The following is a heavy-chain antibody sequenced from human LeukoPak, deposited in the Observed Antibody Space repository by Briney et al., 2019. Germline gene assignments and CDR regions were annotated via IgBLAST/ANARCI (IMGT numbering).Heavy chain of an antibody. Sequence: GGSLRLSCAAPGFTFSSYSMNWVRQAPGKGLEWVSAISGSGGSTYYADSVKGRFTISRDNSKNTLYLQMNSLRAEDTAVYYCAKDPDFWSGYWYYFDYWGQGTLVTVSS. J-gene: IGHJ4*02. CDR2: ISGSGGST. CDR3: AKDPDFWSGYWYYFDY. D-gene: IGHD3-3*01. CDR1: GFTFSSYS. V-gene: IGHV3-23*01.